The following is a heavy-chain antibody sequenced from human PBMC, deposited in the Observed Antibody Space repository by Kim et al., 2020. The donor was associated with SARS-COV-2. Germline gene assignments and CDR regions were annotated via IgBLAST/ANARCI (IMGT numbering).Heavy chain of an antibody. CDR1: GFTFSSYS. V-gene: IGHV3-21*01. D-gene: IGHD3-16*01. CDR2: ISSSSSYI. CDR3: ARDLGGYFDI. Sequence: GGSLRLSCAASGFTFSSYSMNWVRQAPGKGLEWVSSISSSSSYIYYAESVKGRFTISRDNAKNSLYLQMNSLRAEDTAVYYCARDLGGYFDIWGQGTMVTVSS. J-gene: IGHJ3*02.